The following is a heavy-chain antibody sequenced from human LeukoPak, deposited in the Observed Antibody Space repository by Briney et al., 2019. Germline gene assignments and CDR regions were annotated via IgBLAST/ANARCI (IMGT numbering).Heavy chain of an antibody. CDR3: ARDGRGPGY. V-gene: IGHV3-21*01. Sequence: GGSLRLSCAASGFTFSRYSMNWVRQGPGKGLEWVSSISSRSSYIYYAHSVKGRCTISRDNAKNSLYLQMNSLRAEDTAVYYCARDGRGPGYWGQGTVVTVSS. CDR2: ISSRSSYI. J-gene: IGHJ4*02. CDR1: GFTFSRYS. D-gene: IGHD3/OR15-3a*01.